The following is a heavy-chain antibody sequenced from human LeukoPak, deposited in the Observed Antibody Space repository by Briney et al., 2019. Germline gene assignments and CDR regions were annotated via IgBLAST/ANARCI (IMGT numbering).Heavy chain of an antibody. CDR3: ARDWHDYGGKNHRYYFDY. J-gene: IGHJ4*02. V-gene: IGHV1-69*01. Sequence: SVKVSCKASGGTSSSYAISWVRQAPGQGLEWMGGIIPIFGTANYAQKFQGRVTITADESTSTAYMELSSLRSEDTAVYYCARDWHDYGGKNHRYYFDYWGQGTLVTVSS. CDR1: GGTSSSYA. D-gene: IGHD4-23*01. CDR2: IIPIFGTA.